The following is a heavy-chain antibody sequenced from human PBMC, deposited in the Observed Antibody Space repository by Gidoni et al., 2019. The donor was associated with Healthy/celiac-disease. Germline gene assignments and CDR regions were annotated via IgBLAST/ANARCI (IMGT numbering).Heavy chain of an antibody. CDR2: IYYSGST. D-gene: IGHD3-22*01. CDR3: ARHKSSGYYYDY. CDR1: GGSISSYF. Sequence: QVQLQESGPGLVKPSETLSLTCTVSGGSISSYFWSWIRQPPGKGLEWIGYIYYSGSTNYNPSLKSRVTISVDTSKNQFSLKLSSVTAADTAVYYCARHKSSGYYYDYWGQGTLVTVSS. V-gene: IGHV4-59*08. J-gene: IGHJ4*02.